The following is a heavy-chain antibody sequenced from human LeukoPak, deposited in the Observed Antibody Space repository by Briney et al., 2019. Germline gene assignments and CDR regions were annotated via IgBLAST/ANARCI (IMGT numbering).Heavy chain of an antibody. V-gene: IGHV3-74*01. CDR2: INSDGSST. Sequence: PGGSLRLSCAASGFTFSGYEMNWVRQAPGKGLVWVSRINSDGSSTSYADSVKGRFTISRDNAKNTLYMQMNSLRAEDTAVYYCSRSFDFWAQGTLVTVSS. D-gene: IGHD1-14*01. J-gene: IGHJ4*02. CDR3: SRSFDF. CDR1: GFTFSGYE.